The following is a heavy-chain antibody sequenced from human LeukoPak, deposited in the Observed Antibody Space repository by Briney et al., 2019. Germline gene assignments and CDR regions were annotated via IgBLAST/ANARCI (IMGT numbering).Heavy chain of an antibody. V-gene: IGHV3-7*01. CDR1: GFTFSSYW. D-gene: IGHD3-22*01. CDR3: ARSMIVVVITDDAFDI. J-gene: IGHJ3*02. CDR2: IKQDGSEK. Sequence: GGSLRLSCAASGFTFSSYWMSWVRQPPGKGLEWVDNIKQDGSEKYYVDSVKGRFTIYRDKAKNSLYGQMDSQRAEDTAVYYCARSMIVVVITDDAFDIWGQGTMVTVSS.